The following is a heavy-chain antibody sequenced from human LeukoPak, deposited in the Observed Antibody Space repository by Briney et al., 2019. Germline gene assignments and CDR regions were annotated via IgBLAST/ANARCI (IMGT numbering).Heavy chain of an antibody. CDR1: GYTFTSYG. V-gene: IGHV1-18*01. Sequence: GSVKVSCKASGYTFTSYGISWVRQAPGQGLEWMGWISAYNGNTNYAQKLQGRVTMTTDTSTSTAYMELRSLRSDDTAVYYCATPLPYDSSGYYHYYYYYGMDVWGQGTTVTVSS. CDR2: ISAYNGNT. D-gene: IGHD3-22*01. J-gene: IGHJ6*02. CDR3: ATPLPYDSSGYYHYYYYYGMDV.